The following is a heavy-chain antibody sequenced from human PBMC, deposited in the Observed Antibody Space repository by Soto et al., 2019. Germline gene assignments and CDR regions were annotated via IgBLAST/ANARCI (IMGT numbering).Heavy chain of an antibody. D-gene: IGHD3-16*01. CDR3: ATALGGSYDY. Sequence: ASVKVSCKVSGYTLTGLSMHWVRQAPGKGLEWMGGFDPEDGETIYAQKFQGRVTMTEDTSTDTAYMGLSSLRSEDTAVYYCATALGGSYDYRGQGTLVTVSS. CDR2: FDPEDGET. CDR1: GYTLTGLS. J-gene: IGHJ4*02. V-gene: IGHV1-24*01.